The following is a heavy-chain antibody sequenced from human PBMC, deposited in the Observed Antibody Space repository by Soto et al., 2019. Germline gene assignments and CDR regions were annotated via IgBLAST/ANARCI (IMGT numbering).Heavy chain of an antibody. CDR1: VFTFSGFS. Sequence: GALRLCCAASVFTFSGFSVNWVRQAPGKALKWVSSITSGGSNIFYADSVKGRFTISRDTAKNSLYLQMNSLRAEDTALYYCARGVSVASTPGRSHFFDYWSQGSLVTVSS. CDR2: ITSGGSNI. CDR3: ARGVSVASTPGRSHFFDY. V-gene: IGHV3-21*01. J-gene: IGHJ4*02. D-gene: IGHD2-2*01.